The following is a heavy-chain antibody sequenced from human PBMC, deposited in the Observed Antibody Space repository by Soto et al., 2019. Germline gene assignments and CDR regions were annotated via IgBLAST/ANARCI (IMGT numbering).Heavy chain of an antibody. D-gene: IGHD5-18*01. CDR1: GFTFSSYW. CDR2: INKDESEK. CDR3: ARVARGYTSHHFFEY. V-gene: IGHV3-7*01. J-gene: IGHJ4*02. Sequence: EVQLVESGGGLVQPGGSLRLSCAASGFTFSSYWMSWVRQAPGKGLEWVANINKDESEKYYVDFVKGRFTISRDNAKKSLYLQMKSLRAEDTAVYYCARVARGYTSHHFFEYWGQGTLVTVSS.